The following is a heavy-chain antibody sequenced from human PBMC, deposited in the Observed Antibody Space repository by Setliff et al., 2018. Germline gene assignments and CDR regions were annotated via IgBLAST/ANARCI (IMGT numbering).Heavy chain of an antibody. D-gene: IGHD1-1*01. CDR1: GFTFSNAW. J-gene: IGHJ4*02. V-gene: IGHV3-15*01. Sequence: GGSLRLSCAASGFTFSNAWMSWVRKAPGKGLEWVGHIKSKTDGGTTDYAAPVKGRFTISRDDSKTTLYLQMNGLKTEDTALYYCTTERVFHDPPFYYWGQGTLVTVSS. CDR2: IKSKTDGGTT. CDR3: TTERVFHDPPFYY.